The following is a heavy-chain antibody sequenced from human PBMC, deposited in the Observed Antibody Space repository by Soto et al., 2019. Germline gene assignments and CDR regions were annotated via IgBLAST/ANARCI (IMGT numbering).Heavy chain of an antibody. Sequence: EVQLLESGGGLVQPGGSLRLSCAASGFTFSSYAMSWVRQAPGKGLEWVSAISGSGGTTYYADSVKGRLTFSRDNSKNTLYLQMNSLRAEDTAVYYCAKTANGWFSAFDICGQGTMVTVSS. CDR3: AKTANGWFSAFDI. CDR1: GFTFSSYA. V-gene: IGHV3-23*01. CDR2: ISGSGGTT. J-gene: IGHJ3*02. D-gene: IGHD6-19*01.